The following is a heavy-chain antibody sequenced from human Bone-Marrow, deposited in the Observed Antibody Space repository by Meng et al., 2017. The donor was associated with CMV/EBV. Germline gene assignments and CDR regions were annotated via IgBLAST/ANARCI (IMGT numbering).Heavy chain of an antibody. J-gene: IGHJ4*02. CDR2: INHSGST. Sequence: SETLSLTCAVYGGSFSGYYWSWIRQPPGKGLEWIGEINHSGSTNYNPSLKSRVTISVDTSKNQFSLKLSSVTAADTAVYYCARGGGRSRSGSYSVDYWGQGNLVTVDS. D-gene: IGHD1-26*01. CDR1: GGSFSGYY. CDR3: ARGGGRSRSGSYSVDY. V-gene: IGHV4-34*01.